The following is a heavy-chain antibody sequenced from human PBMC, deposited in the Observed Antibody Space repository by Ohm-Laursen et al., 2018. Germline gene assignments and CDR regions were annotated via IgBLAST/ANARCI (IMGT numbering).Heavy chain of an antibody. J-gene: IGHJ6*02. CDR1: GFTFSSHA. Sequence: SLRLSCTASGFTFSSHAMSWVRQAPGKGLEWVSGISGSGGSTYYADSVKGRFTISRDSSKNTLYLQMNSLRAEDTAVYYCAKGEGAYYHYGMDVWGQGTTVTVSS. CDR2: ISGSGGST. CDR3: AKGEGAYYHYGMDV. V-gene: IGHV3-23*01.